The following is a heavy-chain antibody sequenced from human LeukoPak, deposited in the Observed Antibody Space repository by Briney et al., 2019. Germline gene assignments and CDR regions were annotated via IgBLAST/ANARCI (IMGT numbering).Heavy chain of an antibody. CDR2: ITSSGSTI. V-gene: IGHV3-11*01. CDR3: ARTTRAYYYGSGSYSEPYYFDY. CDR1: GFTFSAYY. D-gene: IGHD3-10*01. Sequence: GGSLRLSCAASGFTFSAYYMIWIRQAPGKGLEWVSYITSSGSTIYNADSVKGRFTISRDNAKNSLYLQMNSLRAEDTAVYYCARTTRAYYYGSGSYSEPYYFDYWGQGTLVTVSS. J-gene: IGHJ4*02.